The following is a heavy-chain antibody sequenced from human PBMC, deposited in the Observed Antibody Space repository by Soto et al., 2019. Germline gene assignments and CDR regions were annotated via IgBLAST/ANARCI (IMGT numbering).Heavy chain of an antibody. J-gene: IGHJ4*02. CDR3: TRGRPIDS. CDR1: GFTVSTNY. V-gene: IGHV3-53*02. Sequence: EVQLVETGGGLIQPGGSLRLSCAASGFTVSTNYVNWVRQAPGKGLEWVSVTSSGGSTLYADSAKGRFTIFRDNSKNTLYLQMNSLRTEDTAVYYCTRGRPIDSWGQGTLVTVSS. CDR2: TSSGGST.